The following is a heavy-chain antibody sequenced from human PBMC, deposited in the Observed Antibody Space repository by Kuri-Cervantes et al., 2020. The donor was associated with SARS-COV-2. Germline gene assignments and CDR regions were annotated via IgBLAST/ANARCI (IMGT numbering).Heavy chain of an antibody. J-gene: IGHJ6*03. CDR2: ISAYNGNT. CDR3: ASNPYYDFWSGYDDHYYMDV. CDR1: GYTFTSYG. V-gene: IGHV1-18*04. D-gene: IGHD3-3*01. Sequence: ASVKVSCKASGYTFTSYGISWVRQAPGQGLEWMGWISAYNGNTNYAQKLQGRVTITADKSTSTAYMELSSLRPEDTAVYYCASNPYYDFWSGYDDHYYMDVWGKGTTVTVSS.